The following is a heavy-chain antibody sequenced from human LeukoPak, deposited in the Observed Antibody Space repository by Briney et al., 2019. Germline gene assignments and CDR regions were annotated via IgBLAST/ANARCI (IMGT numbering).Heavy chain of an antibody. D-gene: IGHD1-1*01. CDR2: IGAGGTFT. V-gene: IGHV3-23*01. CDR1: GFTFSSYA. J-gene: IGHJ4*02. Sequence: PGGSLRLSCTASGFTFSSYAMNWVRQAPGKGLEWVSGIGAGGTFTYYADSVKGRFTISRDNSKNTLYLQMNSLGAEDTAVYYCARDWGTTGTTGWMFDNWGQGTLVTVSS. CDR3: ARDWGTTGTTGWMFDN.